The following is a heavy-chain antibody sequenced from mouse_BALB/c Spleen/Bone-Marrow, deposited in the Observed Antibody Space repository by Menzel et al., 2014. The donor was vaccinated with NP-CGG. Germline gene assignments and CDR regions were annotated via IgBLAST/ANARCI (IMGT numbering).Heavy chain of an antibody. CDR1: GDSITSGY. V-gene: IGHV3-8*02. CDR2: ISYSGST. J-gene: IGHJ4*01. CDR3: ARFGYDYALDY. D-gene: IGHD2-2*01. Sequence: EVMLVESGPSLVKPSQTLSLPCSVTGDSITSGYWNWIGKFQGNKLEYMGYISYSGSTYYNPSLKSRISITRDTSKNQYYLQLKSVTTEDTATYYCARFGYDYALDYWGQGTSVTVSS.